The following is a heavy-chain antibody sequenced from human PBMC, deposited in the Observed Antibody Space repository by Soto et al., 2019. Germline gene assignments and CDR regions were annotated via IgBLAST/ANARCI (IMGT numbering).Heavy chain of an antibody. CDR1: GGSISSSSYY. V-gene: IGHV4-39*01. D-gene: IGHD2-15*01. CDR2: IYYSGST. Sequence: PSETLSLTCTVSGGSISSSSYYWGWIRQPPGKGLEWIGSIYYSGSTYYNPSLKSRVTISVDTSKNQFSLKLSSVTAADTAVYYCARILITNRYCSGGSCYNPYYYFDYWGQGTLVTVSS. CDR3: ARILITNRYCSGGSCYNPYYYFDY. J-gene: IGHJ4*02.